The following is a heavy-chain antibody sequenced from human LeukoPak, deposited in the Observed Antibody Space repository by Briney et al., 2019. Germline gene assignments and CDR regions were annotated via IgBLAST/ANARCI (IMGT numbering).Heavy chain of an antibody. CDR1: GFSFTMYG. CDR2: ISTDGNNE. CDR3: AKDQIGWAPGYVSGPLDQ. J-gene: IGHJ4*02. V-gene: IGHV3-30*18. Sequence: GRPLRLSCAASGFSFTMYGIHWVRQAPGKGLEWVAVISTDGNNEYYANSVKGRFTIYRDNSKNTVYLQMTSLRTEDTAVYYCAKDQIGWAPGYVSGPLDQWGQGTLVTVSS. D-gene: IGHD6-19*01.